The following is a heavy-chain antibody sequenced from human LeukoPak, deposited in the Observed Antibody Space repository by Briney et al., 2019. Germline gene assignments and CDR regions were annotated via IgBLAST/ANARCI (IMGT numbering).Heavy chain of an antibody. CDR1: GYTFTGYY. CDR3: ARGKLARAKYGSGLDYYMDV. D-gene: IGHD3-10*01. CDR2: INPNSGGT. J-gene: IGHJ6*03. Sequence: ASVKVSCKASGYTFTGYYMHWVRQAPGQGLEWMGWINPNSGGTNYAQKFQGRVTMTRDTSISTAYMELSRLRSDDTAVYYCARGKLARAKYGSGLDYYMDVWGKGTTATVSS. V-gene: IGHV1-2*02.